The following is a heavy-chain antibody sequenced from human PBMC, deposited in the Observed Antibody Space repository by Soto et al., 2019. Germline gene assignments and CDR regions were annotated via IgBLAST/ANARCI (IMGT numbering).Heavy chain of an antibody. V-gene: IGHV3-30*03. CDR2: ISYDGSNK. CDR3: VGGQYYFDY. CDR1: GFPFSSYG. Sequence: QVQLVESGGGVVQPGRSLRLSCAASGFPFSSYGMHWVREAPGKGLEWVAVISYDGSNKYYADSVKGRFTISRDNSASTLYLQMNSLRPEYTALYYCVGGQYYFDYRGQGTLVTVS. J-gene: IGHJ4*02. D-gene: IGHD3-10*01.